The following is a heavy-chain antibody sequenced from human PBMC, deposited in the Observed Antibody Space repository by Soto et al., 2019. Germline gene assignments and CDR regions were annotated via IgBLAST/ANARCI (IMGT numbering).Heavy chain of an antibody. D-gene: IGHD5-12*01. CDR3: AREGVAPYYYYGMDV. CDR1: GYTFTRSG. J-gene: IGHJ6*02. V-gene: IGHV1-18*01. Sequence: ASVKVSCKASGYTFTRSGISWVRQAPGQGLEWMGWISTYNGDTNYAQTFQGRVTMTTDTSTSTVHMEVRSLRSDDTAVYYCAREGVAPYYYYGMDVWGHGTPVPVSS. CDR2: ISTYNGDT.